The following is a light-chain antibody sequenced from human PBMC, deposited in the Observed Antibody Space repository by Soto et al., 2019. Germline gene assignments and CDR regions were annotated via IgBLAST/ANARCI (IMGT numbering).Light chain of an antibody. J-gene: IGLJ2*01. CDR2: EVS. CDR1: SSDVGGYNY. Sequence: QSALTQPPSASGSPGQSVTISCTGTSSDVGGYNYVSWYQQHTGKAPKLMIYEVSKRPSGVPDRFSGSKSGNTASLTVSGLQAEDEADYYCSSYAGSLVVFGGGTKVTVL. V-gene: IGLV2-8*01. CDR3: SSYAGSLVV.